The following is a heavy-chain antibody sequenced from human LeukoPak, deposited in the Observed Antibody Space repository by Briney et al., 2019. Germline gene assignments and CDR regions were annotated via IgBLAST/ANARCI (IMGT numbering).Heavy chain of an antibody. CDR1: GFTFSTYC. Sequence: PGGSLRLSCAASGFTFSTYCMHWVRQAPGKGPMWVSRICPDGTVTNYADSVKARFIISRDNARNTVYLQMNSLSVEDTAVYYCVRDFRSADYWGQGTLVTVSS. CDR3: VRDFRSADY. V-gene: IGHV3-74*01. CDR2: ICPDGTVT. J-gene: IGHJ4*02.